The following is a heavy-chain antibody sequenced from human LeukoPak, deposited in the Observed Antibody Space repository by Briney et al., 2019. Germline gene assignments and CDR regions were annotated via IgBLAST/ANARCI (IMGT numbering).Heavy chain of an antibody. CDR1: GFTFGDYA. CDR2: IRSKAYGGTT. V-gene: IGHV3-49*04. Sequence: GGSLRLSCTASGFTFGDYAMSWVRQAPGKGLEGVGFIRSKAYGGTTEYAASVKGRFTISRDDSKSIAYLQMNSLKAEGTAVYYCTREYYDILTGYFAFDYWGQGTLVTVSS. D-gene: IGHD3-9*01. CDR3: TREYYDILTGYFAFDY. J-gene: IGHJ4*02.